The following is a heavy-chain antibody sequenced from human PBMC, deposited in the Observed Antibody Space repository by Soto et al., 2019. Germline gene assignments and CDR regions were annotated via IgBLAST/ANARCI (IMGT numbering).Heavy chain of an antibody. V-gene: IGHV1-69*13. J-gene: IGHJ6*02. D-gene: IGHD3-3*01. CDR1: GGTFSSYA. Sequence: ASVKVSCKASGGTFSSYAISWVRQAPGQGLEWMGGIIPIFGTANYAQKFQGRVTITADESTSTAYVELSSLRSEDTAVYYCARRVLRFLEWHMDVWGQGTTVTVSS. CDR3: ARRVLRFLEWHMDV. CDR2: IIPIFGTA.